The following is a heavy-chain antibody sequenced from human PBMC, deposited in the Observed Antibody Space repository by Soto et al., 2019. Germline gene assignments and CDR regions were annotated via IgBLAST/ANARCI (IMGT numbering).Heavy chain of an antibody. D-gene: IGHD4-17*01. CDR2: INPSGGST. CDR3: ARVSPRGDYDDY. V-gene: IGHV1-46*03. Sequence: QVQLVQSGAEVKKPGASVKVSCKASGYTFTSYYMHWVRQAPGQGLEWMGIINPSGGSTSYAQKFQGRVTMTRDTSTSTGYMELSSLRSEDTAVYYCARVSPRGDYDDYWGQGTLVTVSS. CDR1: GYTFTSYY. J-gene: IGHJ4*02.